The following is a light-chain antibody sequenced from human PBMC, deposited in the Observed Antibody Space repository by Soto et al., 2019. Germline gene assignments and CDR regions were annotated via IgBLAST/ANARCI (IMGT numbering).Light chain of an antibody. CDR2: DVT. CDR3: ASYTTSSTGV. Sequence: QSALTQPASVSGSPGQSITISCTGTSSDVGGYDYVSWYQQHTGKTPKLMIYDVTNRPSGVSSRFSGSKSGNTASLTISGLQAEDEADYYCASYTTSSTGVFGGGTKVTVL. V-gene: IGLV2-14*01. J-gene: IGLJ3*02. CDR1: SSDVGGYDY.